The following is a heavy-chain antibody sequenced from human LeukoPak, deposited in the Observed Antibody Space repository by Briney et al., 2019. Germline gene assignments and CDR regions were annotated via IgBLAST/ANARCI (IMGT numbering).Heavy chain of an antibody. CDR3: GKLFYSSGMYHFDY. Sequence: GGSLRLSCATSGFAFSSSAMSWVRQPPGKGLAWVSTISGSGGGTYYADSVKGRFTISRDNSKNTLYLQMNSLRAEDTAVFYCGKLFYSSGMYHFDYWGQGTLVTVSS. V-gene: IGHV3-23*01. D-gene: IGHD3-10*01. CDR2: ISGSGGGT. CDR1: GFAFSSSA. J-gene: IGHJ4*02.